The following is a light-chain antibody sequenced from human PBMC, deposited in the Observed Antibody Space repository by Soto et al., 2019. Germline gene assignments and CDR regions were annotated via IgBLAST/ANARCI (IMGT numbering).Light chain of an antibody. CDR1: QNIRTY. CDR3: QQTYITLWT. V-gene: IGKV1-39*01. Sequence: DIQMTQYPSSLSASVGDRVTISCRASQNIRTYVNWYQQKPGRAHKLLIFEASRLQSGVPSRFSGSGSGTDFTLTITSLQTEDFATYYCQQTYITLWTFGQGNKVDI. J-gene: IGKJ1*01. CDR2: EAS.